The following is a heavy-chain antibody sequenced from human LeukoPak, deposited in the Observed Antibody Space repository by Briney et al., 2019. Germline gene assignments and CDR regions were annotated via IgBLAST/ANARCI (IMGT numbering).Heavy chain of an antibody. D-gene: IGHD4-17*01. CDR3: ASLTTADAFDI. CDR1: GGSISSYY. J-gene: IGHJ3*02. V-gene: IGHV4-59*01. Sequence: PSETLSLTCTVSGGSISSYYWSWIRQPPGKGLEWIGYIYDSGSTNYNPSLKSRVTISVDTSKNQFSLKLSSVTAADTAVFYCASLTTADAFDIQSQGKMATVTS. CDR2: IYDSGST.